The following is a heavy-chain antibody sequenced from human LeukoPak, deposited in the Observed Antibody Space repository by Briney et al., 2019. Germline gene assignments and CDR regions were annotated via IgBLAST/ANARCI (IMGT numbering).Heavy chain of an antibody. D-gene: IGHD3-10*01. CDR1: GFTFSSYA. CDR2: ISYDGSNK. J-gene: IGHJ4*02. CDR3: ARGVDGRWFGESSYYFDN. V-gene: IGHV3-30-3*01. Sequence: GGSLRLSCAASGFTFSSYAMHWVRQAPGKGLEWVAVISYDGSNKYYADSVKGRFTISRDNSKNTLYLQMNSLRAEDTAVYYCARGVDGRWFGESSYYFDNWGQGTLVTISS.